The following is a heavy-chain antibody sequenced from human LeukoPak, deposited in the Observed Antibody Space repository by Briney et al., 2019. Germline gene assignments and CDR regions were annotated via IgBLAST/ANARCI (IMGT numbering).Heavy chain of an antibody. CDR1: GGSISSSSCY. J-gene: IGHJ4*02. V-gene: IGHV4-39*01. CDR3: ARRSYYYDSSGYSTFDY. CDR2: IYYRGST. Sequence: SETLSLTCTVSGGSISSSSCYWGWIRQPPGKGLEWIGSIYYRGSTYYNPSLKSRVTLSVDTSKSQFSLKLSSVTAADTAVYYCARRSYYYDSSGYSTFDYWGQGTLVTVSS. D-gene: IGHD3-22*01.